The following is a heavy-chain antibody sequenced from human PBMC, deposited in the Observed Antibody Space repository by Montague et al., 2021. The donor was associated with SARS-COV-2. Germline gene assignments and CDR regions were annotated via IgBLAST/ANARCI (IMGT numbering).Heavy chain of an antibody. CDR1: GDSVSTHSGT. D-gene: IGHD2-15*01. Sequence: CAISGDSVSTHSGTWNWVRLSPSRGLEWLGRTYYRSKWYSDYSVSVKSRISINPDTSNNQFSLQLNSVTPEDTAVYYCARAERGSCGDGNCYQYFFNYWGQGTLVTVSS. CDR3: ARAERGSCGDGNCYQYFFNY. V-gene: IGHV6-1*01. CDR2: TYYRSKWYS. J-gene: IGHJ4*02.